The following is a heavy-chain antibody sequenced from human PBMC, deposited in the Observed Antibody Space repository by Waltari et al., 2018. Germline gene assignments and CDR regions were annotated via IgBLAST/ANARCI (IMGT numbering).Heavy chain of an antibody. CDR1: NGSMTGRY. Sequence: QVQLQESGPRVVKPSGTLSLTCSVSNGSMTGRYWSWIRQAPGSGLEWLATIYYRGRADYHPSLKSRLTITVDTSLNQFSLNLKSVSTMDTAIYYCARGRRGQLGHTWFDPWGQGTQVTVSS. CDR2: IYYRGRA. CDR3: ARGRRGQLGHTWFDP. D-gene: IGHD2-2*01. V-gene: IGHV4-59*11. J-gene: IGHJ5*02.